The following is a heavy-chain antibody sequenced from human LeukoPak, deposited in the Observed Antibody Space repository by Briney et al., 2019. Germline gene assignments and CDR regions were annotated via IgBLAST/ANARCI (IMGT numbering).Heavy chain of an antibody. J-gene: IGHJ4*02. CDR2: INPNSGGT. CDR3: ARDYRRGGSSWYAYY. D-gene: IGHD6-13*01. V-gene: IGHV1-2*02. CDR1: GYTFTGYY. Sequence: ASVKVSCKASGYTFTGYYMHWVRQAPGQGLEWMGWINPNSGGTNYAQKFQGRVTMTRDTSISTAYMELSRLRSDDTAVYYCARDYRRGGSSWYAYYWGQGTLVTVSS.